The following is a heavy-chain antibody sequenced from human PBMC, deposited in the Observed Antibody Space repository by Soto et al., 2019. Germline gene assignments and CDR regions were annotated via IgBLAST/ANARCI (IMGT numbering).Heavy chain of an antibody. Sequence: PSQTLSLTCAISGDSVSSNSAALNWIRQSPSRGLEWLGRTYYRSKWYNDYAVSVKSRITINPDTSKNQFSLQLNSVTPEDTAVYYCARDSGSYFLGAFDIWGQGTMVTVSS. V-gene: IGHV6-1*01. J-gene: IGHJ3*02. CDR1: GDSVSSNSAA. D-gene: IGHD1-26*01. CDR3: ARDSGSYFLGAFDI. CDR2: TYYRSKWYN.